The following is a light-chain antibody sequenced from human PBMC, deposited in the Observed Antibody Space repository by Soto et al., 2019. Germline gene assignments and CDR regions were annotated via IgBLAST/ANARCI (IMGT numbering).Light chain of an antibody. CDR3: QQYGSSLRP. V-gene: IGKV3-20*01. CDR2: ATS. Sequence: EIVLTQSPGTLSLSPGERATLSCRAGQTITSSYLAWYQQKPGQAPRLLIYATSSRATGVPDRFSGGGSGTDFTLTISRLEPEDFAVYYRQQYGSSLRPFGQGTKVEI. J-gene: IGKJ1*01. CDR1: QTITSSY.